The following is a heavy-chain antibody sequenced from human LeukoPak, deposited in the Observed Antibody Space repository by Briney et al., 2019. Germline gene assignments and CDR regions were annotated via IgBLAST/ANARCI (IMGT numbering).Heavy chain of an antibody. CDR2: IWYDGSNK. CDR3: ARDGRLGAFDI. CDR1: GFTFSSYG. Sequence: PGGSLRLSCAASGFTFSSYGMHWVRQAPGKGLEWVAVIWYDGSNKYYADSVKGRFTISRDNSKNTLYLQMNSLSAEDTAVYYCARDGRLGAFDIWGQGTMVTVSS. J-gene: IGHJ3*02. V-gene: IGHV3-33*01. D-gene: IGHD3-16*01.